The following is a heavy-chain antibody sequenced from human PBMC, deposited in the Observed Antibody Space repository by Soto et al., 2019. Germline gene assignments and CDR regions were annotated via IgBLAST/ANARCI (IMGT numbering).Heavy chain of an antibody. V-gene: IGHV1-3*01. J-gene: IGHJ4*02. CDR3: ATGDTAMVDANFDY. CDR1: GYTFTSYA. CDR2: INAGNGNT. Sequence: GASVKVSCKASGYTFTSYAMHWVRQAPGQRLEWMGWINAGNGNTKYSQKFQGRVTITRDTSASTAYMELSSLRSEDTAVYYCATGDTAMVDANFDYWGQGTLVTVSS. D-gene: IGHD5-18*01.